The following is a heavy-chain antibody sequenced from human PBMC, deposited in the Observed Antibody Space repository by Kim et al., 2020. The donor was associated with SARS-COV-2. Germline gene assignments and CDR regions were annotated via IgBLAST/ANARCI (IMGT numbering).Heavy chain of an antibody. Sequence: ASVKVSCKASGYTFTSYGISWVRQAPGQGLEWMGWISAYNGNTNYAQKLQGRVTMTTDTSTSTAYMELRSLRSDDTAVYYCARDSPIVVVPAAIFYYYYYGMDVWGQGTTVTVSS. D-gene: IGHD2-2*02. CDR3: ARDSPIVVVPAAIFYYYYYGMDV. J-gene: IGHJ6*02. V-gene: IGHV1-18*01. CDR2: ISAYNGNT. CDR1: GYTFTSYG.